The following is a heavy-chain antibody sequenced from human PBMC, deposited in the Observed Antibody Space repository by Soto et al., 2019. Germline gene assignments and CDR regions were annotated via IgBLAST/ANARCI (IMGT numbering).Heavy chain of an antibody. D-gene: IGHD3-10*01. CDR2: IYPGDSDT. CDR3: ARVMVRAQPYYYGMDV. Sequence: PGESLKVSCKGSGYSFTSYWIGWVRQMPWKGLEWMGIIYPGDSDTRYSPSFQGQVTISADKSISTAYLQWSSLKASDTAMYYCARVMVRAQPYYYGMDVWGQGTTVTVSS. J-gene: IGHJ6*02. CDR1: GYSFTSYW. V-gene: IGHV5-51*01.